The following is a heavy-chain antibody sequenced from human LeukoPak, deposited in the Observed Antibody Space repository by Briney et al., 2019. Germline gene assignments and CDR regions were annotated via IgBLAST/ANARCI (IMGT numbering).Heavy chain of an antibody. CDR3: ARARGLTYSSGWYPAVAQYYFDY. Sequence: PSETLSLTCTVSGGSISSSSYYWGWIRQPPGKGLEWIGSIYYSGSTYYNPSLKSRVTISVDTSKNQFSLKLSSVTAADTAVYYCARARGLTYSSGWYPAVAQYYFDYWGQGTLVTVSS. CDR2: IYYSGST. V-gene: IGHV4-39*07. CDR1: GGSISSSSYY. J-gene: IGHJ4*02. D-gene: IGHD6-19*01.